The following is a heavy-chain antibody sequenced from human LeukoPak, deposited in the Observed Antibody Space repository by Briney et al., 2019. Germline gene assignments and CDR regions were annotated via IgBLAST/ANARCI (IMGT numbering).Heavy chain of an antibody. J-gene: IGHJ3*02. CDR3: ARASYTGSVRDAFDI. Sequence: PGGSLRLSCADSGFRFSRHWMDWVRQAPGKGLEWVAVIWYDGNSKYYADSVKGRFTISRDNSKNTLYLQMNSLRAEDTAVYYCARASYTGSVRDAFDIWGQGTMVTVSS. CDR1: GFRFSRHW. D-gene: IGHD1-1*01. CDR2: IWYDGNSK. V-gene: IGHV3-33*08.